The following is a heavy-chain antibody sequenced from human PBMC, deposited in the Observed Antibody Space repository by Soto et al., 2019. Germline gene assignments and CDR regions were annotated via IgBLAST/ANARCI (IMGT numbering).Heavy chain of an antibody. J-gene: IGHJ4*02. CDR2: IWYDGSNK. CDR3: ARDGAAAGTWDY. Sequence: QVQLVESGGGVVQPGRSLRLSCAASGFTFSSYGMHWVRQAPGKGLEWVAVIWYDGSNKYYADSVKGRFTISRANSKNTLDLQMNSLRAEDTAVYYCARDGAAAGTWDYWGQGTLVTVSS. CDR1: GFTFSSYG. V-gene: IGHV3-33*01. D-gene: IGHD6-13*01.